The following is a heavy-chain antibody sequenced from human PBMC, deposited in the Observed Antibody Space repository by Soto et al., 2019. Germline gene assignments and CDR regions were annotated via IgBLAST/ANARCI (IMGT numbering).Heavy chain of an antibody. CDR2: IKSKTDGGTT. CDR3: TTDQWLANWDDY. CDR1: GFTFSNAW. Sequence: EVQLVESGGGLVQPGGSLRLSCAASGFTFSNAWMNWFRQAPGKGLEWVGRIKSKTDGGTTDYVAPVKGRFTISRDDSKNTVYLQMNSLKIEDTAVYYCTTDQWLANWDDYWGQGTLVTVSS. V-gene: IGHV3-15*01. J-gene: IGHJ4*02. D-gene: IGHD6-19*01.